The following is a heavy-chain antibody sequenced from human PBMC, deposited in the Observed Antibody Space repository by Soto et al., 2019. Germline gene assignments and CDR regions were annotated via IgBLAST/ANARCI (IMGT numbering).Heavy chain of an antibody. CDR1: GGSISSGGYY. D-gene: IGHD2-15*01. CDR3: ARDSGPYCSGGSCYLLDY. J-gene: IGHJ4*02. CDR2: IYYSGST. Sequence: SETLSLTCTVSGGSISSGGYYWSWIRQHPGKGLEWIGYIYYSGSTYYNPSLKSRVTISVDTSKNQFSLKLSSVTAADTAVYYCARDSGPYCSGGSCYLLDYWGQGTLVTVSS. V-gene: IGHV4-31*03.